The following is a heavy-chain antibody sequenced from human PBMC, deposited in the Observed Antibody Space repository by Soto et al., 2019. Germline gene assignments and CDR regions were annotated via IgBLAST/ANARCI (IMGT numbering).Heavy chain of an antibody. CDR1: GGTISSWY. CDR3: ARRYGSAIDY. Sequence: SGTLSLTCTFSGGTISSWYWGWIRQPPGKGLEWIGHIYYSGSTNCNPSLKSRVTISVDTSKNQFSLKLSSVTAADTAVYYCARRYGSAIDYWGQGTLVTVSS. J-gene: IGHJ4*02. CDR2: IYYSGST. D-gene: IGHD1-26*01. V-gene: IGHV4-59*08.